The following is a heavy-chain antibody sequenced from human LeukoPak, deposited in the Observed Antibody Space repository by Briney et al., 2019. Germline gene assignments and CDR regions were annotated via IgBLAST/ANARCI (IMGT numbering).Heavy chain of an antibody. CDR3: ARYSSPKCYFDY. CDR2: IYSGGST. CDR1: GFTFDDYA. Sequence: GGSLRLSCAASGFTFDDYAMQWLRQAPGKGVEGVSFIYSGGSTYHADSVKGRFTISRGNSKNTLYLQMNSLRAEDTAVYYCARYSSPKCYFDYWGQGTLVTVSS. J-gene: IGHJ4*02. V-gene: IGHV3-53*01. D-gene: IGHD6-13*01.